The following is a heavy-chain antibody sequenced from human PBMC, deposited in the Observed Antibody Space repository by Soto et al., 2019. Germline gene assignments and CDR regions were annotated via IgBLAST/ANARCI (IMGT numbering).Heavy chain of an antibody. CDR2: ISGSAATT. D-gene: IGHD3-22*01. CDR1: GFTFSSYA. J-gene: IGHJ4*02. Sequence: EVQLLESGGGLVQPGGSLRLSCAASGFTFSSYAMNWVRQAPGKGLEWVSAISGSAATTHFADSVKGRFTISRDNSKNTLYLQMNSLGAEDTAVYYCARDRSYYASSGAYSPPSGGRGTLVTVSS. V-gene: IGHV3-23*01. CDR3: ARDRSYYASSGAYSPPS.